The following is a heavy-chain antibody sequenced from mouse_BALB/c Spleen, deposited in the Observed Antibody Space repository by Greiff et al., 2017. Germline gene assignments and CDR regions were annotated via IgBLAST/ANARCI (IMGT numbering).Heavy chain of an antibody. CDR1: GYTFTSYY. J-gene: IGHJ4*01. D-gene: IGHD2-4*01. Sequence: QVQLQQSGAELVKPGASVKLSCKASGYTFTSYYMYWVKQRPGQGLEWIGEINPSNGGTNFNEKFKSKATLTVDKSSSTAYMQLSSLTSEDSAVYYGTRDGDYDYDGAMDYWGQGTSVTVSS. CDR2: INPSNGGT. V-gene: IGHV1S81*02. CDR3: TRDGDYDYDGAMDY.